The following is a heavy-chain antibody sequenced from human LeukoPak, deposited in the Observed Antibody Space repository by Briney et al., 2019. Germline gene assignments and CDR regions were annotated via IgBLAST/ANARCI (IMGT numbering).Heavy chain of an antibody. CDR1: GFTFSGSA. CDR3: ARGMHLST. V-gene: IGHV3-23*01. D-gene: IGHD2-8*01. J-gene: IGHJ3*01. Sequence: GGSLRLSCAASGFTFSGSAMSWVRQAPGEGLEWVSLISYSGANSYYTDSVRGRFTISRDNSKDTLFLQMNSLRAEDTAIYYCARGMHLSTWGLGTMVTVSS. CDR2: ISYSGANS.